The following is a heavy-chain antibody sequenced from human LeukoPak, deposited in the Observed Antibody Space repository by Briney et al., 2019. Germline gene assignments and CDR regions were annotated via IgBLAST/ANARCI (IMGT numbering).Heavy chain of an antibody. J-gene: IGHJ4*02. V-gene: IGHV3-43*02. CDR2: ISGDGAST. CDR3: AKGVFTSGSYQSPDY. CDR1: GFTFGDYV. D-gene: IGHD1-26*01. Sequence: PGGSLRLSCAASGFTFGDYVMHWVRQAPGTGLEWVSLISGDGASTFYVDSVKGRFTIARDNSKNSLFLQMDGLTTEDTALYFCAKGVFTSGSYQSPDYWGQGTLVTVSS.